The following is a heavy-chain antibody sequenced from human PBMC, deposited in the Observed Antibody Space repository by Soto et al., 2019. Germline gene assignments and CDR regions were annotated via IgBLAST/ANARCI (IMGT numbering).Heavy chain of an antibody. CDR2: MDPNSGDT. D-gene: IGHD7-27*01. Sequence: QVPLVQSGAEVEKPGASVKVYCKASGYSFTTYDINWMRQATGHGLEWMGWMDPNSGDTGYAQKFQGRVTMTRDTSISTAYMELSSLRSDDTALYYCARNRRKTGDFDYWGQGTLVTVSS. V-gene: IGHV1-8*01. CDR1: GYSFTTYD. CDR3: ARNRRKTGDFDY. J-gene: IGHJ4*02.